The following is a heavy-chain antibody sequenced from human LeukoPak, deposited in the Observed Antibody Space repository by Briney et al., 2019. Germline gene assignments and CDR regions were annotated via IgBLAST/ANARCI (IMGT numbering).Heavy chain of an antibody. D-gene: IGHD3-3*01. J-gene: IGHJ4*02. CDR1: GFTFSTYW. Sequence: GGSLRLSCAASGFTFSTYWMTWVRQAPGKGLEWVANIKQDESEKYYVDSVKGRFTISRDNAKNSLYLQMNSLRAEDTAVYYCARGHYDFWSGYYFERYFDYWGQGTLVTVSS. CDR2: IKQDESEK. V-gene: IGHV3-7*01. CDR3: ARGHYDFWSGYYFERYFDY.